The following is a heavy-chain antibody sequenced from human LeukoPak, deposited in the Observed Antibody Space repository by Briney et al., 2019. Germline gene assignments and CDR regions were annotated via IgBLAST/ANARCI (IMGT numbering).Heavy chain of an antibody. D-gene: IGHD1-26*01. CDR3: AREEYSGSYYFDY. V-gene: IGHV3-21*01. J-gene: IGHJ4*02. Sequence: GGSLRLSCAASGFTFSSYSMNWVSQAPGKGLEWVSSISSSSSYIYYADSVKGRFTISRDNAKNSLYLQMNSLRAEDTAVYYCAREEYSGSYYFDYWGQGTLVTVSS. CDR1: GFTFSSYS. CDR2: ISSSSSYI.